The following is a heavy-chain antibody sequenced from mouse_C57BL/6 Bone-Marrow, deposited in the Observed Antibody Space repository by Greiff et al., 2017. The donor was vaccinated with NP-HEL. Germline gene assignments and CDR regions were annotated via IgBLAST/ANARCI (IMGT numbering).Heavy chain of an antibody. D-gene: IGHD1-1*01. CDR1: GFTFSDYG. Sequence: DVKLVESGGGLVQPGGSLKLSCAASGFTFSDYGMAWVRQAPRKGPEWVAFISNLAYSIYYADTVTGRFTISRENAKNTLYMEMSSLRSEDTAMYYCARQRYYYGSNYAMDYWGQGTSVTVSS. CDR3: ARQRYYYGSNYAMDY. CDR2: ISNLAYSI. V-gene: IGHV5-15*01. J-gene: IGHJ4*01.